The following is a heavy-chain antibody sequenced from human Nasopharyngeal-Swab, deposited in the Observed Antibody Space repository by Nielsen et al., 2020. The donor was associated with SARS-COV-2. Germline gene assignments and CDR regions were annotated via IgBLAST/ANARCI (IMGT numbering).Heavy chain of an antibody. CDR1: GFTFSSYW. CDR3: ARALFGVVIIPPHYGMDV. CDR2: IKQDGSEK. V-gene: IGHV3-7*01. D-gene: IGHD3-3*01. J-gene: IGHJ6*02. Sequence: GGSLRLSCAASGFTFSSYWMSWVRQAPGKGLEWVANIKQDGSEKYYVDSVKGRFTISRDNAKNSLYLQMNSLRAEDTAVYYCARALFGVVIIPPHYGMDVWGQGTTVTVSS.